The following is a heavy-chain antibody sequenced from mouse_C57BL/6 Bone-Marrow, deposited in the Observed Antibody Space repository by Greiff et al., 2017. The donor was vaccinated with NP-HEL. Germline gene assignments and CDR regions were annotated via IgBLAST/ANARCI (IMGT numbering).Heavy chain of an antibody. CDR1: GYTFTSYW. CDR2: IYPGNSDT. CDR3: YYYGSSYRSWFAY. D-gene: IGHD1-1*01. V-gene: IGHV1-5*01. Sequence: EVQLQQSGTVLARPGASVKMSCKTSGYTFTSYWMHWVKQRPGQGLESIGAIYPGNSDTSYNQKFKGKAKLTAVTSASTAYMELSSLKNADSAVYYCYYYGSSYRSWFAYWGQGTLVTVSA. J-gene: IGHJ3*01.